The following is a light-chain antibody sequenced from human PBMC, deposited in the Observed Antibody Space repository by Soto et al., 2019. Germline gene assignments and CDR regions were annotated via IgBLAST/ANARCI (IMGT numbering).Light chain of an antibody. Sequence: AIQMTQSPSSLSAFVGDSVTITCRASQDIKDEVGWYQQKPGKAPKLLIFGASSLQSGVPSRFRGSGTGTDFTLTISGLQAADFATYYCLQHDSYPWTFGQGTEVDIK. CDR3: LQHDSYPWT. V-gene: IGKV1-6*01. CDR2: GAS. CDR1: QDIKDE. J-gene: IGKJ1*01.